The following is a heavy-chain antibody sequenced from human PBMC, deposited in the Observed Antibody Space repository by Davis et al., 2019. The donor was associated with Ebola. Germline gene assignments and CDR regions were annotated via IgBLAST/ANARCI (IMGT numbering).Heavy chain of an antibody. Sequence: HTGESLKISCAASGFTFSSYWMHWVRQAPGKGLVWVSRINSDGSSTSYADSVKGRFTISRDNAKNTLYLQMNSLRAEDTAVYYCARDPTVTPIYGMDVWGQGTTVTVSS. J-gene: IGHJ6*02. CDR2: INSDGSST. CDR3: ARDPTVTPIYGMDV. D-gene: IGHD4-17*01. V-gene: IGHV3-74*01. CDR1: GFTFSSYW.